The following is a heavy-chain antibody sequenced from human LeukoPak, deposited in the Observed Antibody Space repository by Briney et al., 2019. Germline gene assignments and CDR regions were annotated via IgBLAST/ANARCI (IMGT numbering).Heavy chain of an antibody. CDR2: INYSGTT. V-gene: IGHV4-39*01. J-gene: IGHJ4*02. CDR1: GGAIINDNFY. Sequence: PSETLSLTCTVSGGAIINDNFYWDWVRQPPGKGLEWVGSINYSGTTYYNPSLRSRVSISVDTSRTQFFLRLNSVTAADTAVYYCGRLFDSWGQGILVTVSS. CDR3: GRLFDS.